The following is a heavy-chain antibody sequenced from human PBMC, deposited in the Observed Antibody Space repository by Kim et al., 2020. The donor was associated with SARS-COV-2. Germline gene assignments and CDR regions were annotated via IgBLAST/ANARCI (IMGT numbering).Heavy chain of an antibody. CDR1: GFTFSSYG. V-gene: IGHV3-30*03. CDR3: ARQEYYYDSSGYYYDAF. D-gene: IGHD3-22*01. CDR2: ISYDGSNK. J-gene: IGHJ3*01. Sequence: GGSLRLSCAASGFTFSSYGMHWVRQAPGKGLEWVAVISYDGSNKYYADSVKGRFTISRDNSKNTLYLQMNSLRAEDTAVYYCARQEYYYDSSGYYYDAF.